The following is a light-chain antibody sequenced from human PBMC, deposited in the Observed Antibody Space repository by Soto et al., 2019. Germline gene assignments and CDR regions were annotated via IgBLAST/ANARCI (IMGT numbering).Light chain of an antibody. CDR3: QQYNTYSRT. J-gene: IGKJ1*01. V-gene: IGKV1-5*01. CDR1: QSVGNW. CDR2: DAP. Sequence: DIQMTQSPSTLSASVGDGVTITCRASQSVGNWLAWYQQKAGKGPELLIYDAPSLQSGVPSRFSGGGSGTEFTLTISSLQPDDFATYYCQQYNTYSRTFGQGTKVEI.